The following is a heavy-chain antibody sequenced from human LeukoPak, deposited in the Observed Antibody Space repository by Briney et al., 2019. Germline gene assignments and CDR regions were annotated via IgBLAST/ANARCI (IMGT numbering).Heavy chain of an antibody. V-gene: IGHV3-23*01. J-gene: IGHJ6*02. D-gene: IGHD1-26*01. CDR3: AKGPYSGSYPDYYYGMDV. CDR1: GFTFSSYA. Sequence: GGSLRLSCAASGFTFSSYAMSRVRQAPGKGLEWVSAISGSGGSTYYADSVKGRFTISRDNSKNTLYLQMNSLRAEDTAVYYCAKGPYSGSYPDYYYGMDVWGQGTTVTVSS. CDR2: ISGSGGST.